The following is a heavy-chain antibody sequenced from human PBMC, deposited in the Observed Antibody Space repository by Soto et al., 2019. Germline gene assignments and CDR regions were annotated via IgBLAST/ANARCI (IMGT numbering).Heavy chain of an antibody. CDR2: IWYDGSNK. CDR1: GFTFSSYG. D-gene: IGHD5-18*01. V-gene: IGHV3-33*01. CDR3: ARAQYSYGSDYYYGMDV. J-gene: IGHJ6*02. Sequence: QVQLVESGGGVVQPGRSLRLSCAASGFTFSSYGMHWVRQAPGKGLEWVAVIWYDGSNKYYADSVKGRFTISRDNSKNTLYLQMNSLRAEDTAVYYCARAQYSYGSDYYYGMDVWGQGTTVTVSS.